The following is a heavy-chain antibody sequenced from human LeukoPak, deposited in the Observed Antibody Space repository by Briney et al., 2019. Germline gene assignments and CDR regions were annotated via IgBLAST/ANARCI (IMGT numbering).Heavy chain of an antibody. J-gene: IGHJ3*02. Sequence: SETLSLTCTVSGGSISSYYWSWIRQPPGKGLEWIGYIYYSGSTNYNPSLKSRVTISVDTSKNQFSLKLSSVTAADTAVYYCASATLSGDYYDSSGYYPPNAFDIWGQGTMVTFSS. D-gene: IGHD3-22*01. CDR2: IYYSGST. CDR3: ASATLSGDYYDSSGYYPPNAFDI. V-gene: IGHV4-59*01. CDR1: GGSISSYY.